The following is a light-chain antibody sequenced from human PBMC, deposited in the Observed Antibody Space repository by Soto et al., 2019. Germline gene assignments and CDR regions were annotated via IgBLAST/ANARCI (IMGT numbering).Light chain of an antibody. CDR3: QQRSHWPPIT. V-gene: IGKV3-11*01. CDR2: GAA. CDR1: QAINNN. Sequence: EIVVAPCPGPRSWSPLGRATLSCRASQAINNNLAWDQLKHGQVPRLLIYGAATSAAGVPARVRGSGSGTDFTLTISSREPEDFAVYYCQQRSHWPPITFGQGTRLEIK. J-gene: IGKJ5*01.